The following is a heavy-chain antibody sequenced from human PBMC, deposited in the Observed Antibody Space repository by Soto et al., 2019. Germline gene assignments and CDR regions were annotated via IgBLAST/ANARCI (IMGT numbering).Heavy chain of an antibody. D-gene: IGHD2-15*01. J-gene: IGHJ4*02. CDR1: GFTFSSYG. CDR3: AKDFVIRYCSGGNCYSGFDY. V-gene: IGHV3-30*18. Sequence: GGSLRLSCAASGFTFSSYGMHWVRQAPGKGLEWVAVIPYDGSNKYYADSVKGRFTISRDNSKNTLYLQMNSLRAEDTAVYYCAKDFVIRYCSGGNCYSGFDYWGQGTLVTVS. CDR2: IPYDGSNK.